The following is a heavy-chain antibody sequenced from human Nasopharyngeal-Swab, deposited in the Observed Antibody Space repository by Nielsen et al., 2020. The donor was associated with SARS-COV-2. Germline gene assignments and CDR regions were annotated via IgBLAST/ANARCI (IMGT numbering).Heavy chain of an antibody. CDR2: INPSGGST. J-gene: IGHJ6*02. V-gene: IGHV1-46*01. CDR3: AGVRRIAAAASYGMDV. CDR1: GYTFTSYY. Sequence: ASVKVSCKASGYTFTSYYMHWVRHAPAQGLEWMGIINPSGGSTSYAQKFQGRVTMTRDTSTSTVYMELGSLRSEDTAVYYCAGVRRIAAAASYGMDVWGQGTTVTVSS. D-gene: IGHD6-13*01.